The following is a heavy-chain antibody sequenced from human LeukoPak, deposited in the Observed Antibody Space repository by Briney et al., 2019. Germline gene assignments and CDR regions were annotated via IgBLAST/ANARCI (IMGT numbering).Heavy chain of an antibody. Sequence: GSSVKVSCKASGGTFSSYAISWVRQAPGQGLEWMGRIIPILGIANYAQKFQGRVTITADKSTSTAYMELSSLRSEDTAVYYCARGALSRQWFDPWGQGTLVTVSS. D-gene: IGHD6-13*01. CDR2: IIPILGIA. V-gene: IGHV1-69*04. J-gene: IGHJ5*02. CDR1: GGTFSSYA. CDR3: ARGALSRQWFDP.